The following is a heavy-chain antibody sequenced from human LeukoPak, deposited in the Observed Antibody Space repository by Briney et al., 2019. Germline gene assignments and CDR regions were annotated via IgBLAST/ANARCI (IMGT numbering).Heavy chain of an antibody. CDR1: GYTFTGYY. J-gene: IGHJ4*02. Sequence: AASVKVSCKASGYTFTGYYMHWVRQAPGQGLEWMGWINPNSGGTNYAQKFQGRVTMTRDTSISTAYMELSRLRSDDTAVYYCARDVEVAGIRDSWGQGTVVTVSS. CDR2: INPNSGGT. CDR3: ARDVEVAGIRDS. V-gene: IGHV1-2*02. D-gene: IGHD6-19*01.